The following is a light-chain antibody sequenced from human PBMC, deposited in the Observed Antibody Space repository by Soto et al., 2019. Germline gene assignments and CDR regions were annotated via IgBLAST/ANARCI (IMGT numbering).Light chain of an antibody. CDR2: EVS. V-gene: IGLV2-8*01. Sequence: QSALTQPPSASGSPGQSVTISCTGTSSDIGGYTYVSWYQHHPGKAPKLMIYEVSKRPSGVPDRFSGSKSGNTASLTVSGLQAEDEADYYCTSSAGSNSYVFGTGTKVTVL. CDR3: TSSAGSNSYV. CDR1: SSDIGGYTY. J-gene: IGLJ1*01.